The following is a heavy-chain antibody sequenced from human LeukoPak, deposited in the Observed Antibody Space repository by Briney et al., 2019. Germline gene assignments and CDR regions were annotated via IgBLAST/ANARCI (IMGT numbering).Heavy chain of an antibody. Sequence: GRSLRLSCAASGFIFRNFGMHWVRQAPGKGLEWVAVIWYDGSNKYYADSVKGRFTTSRDNSKNMLFLQMNSLRAEDTAVYYCARDRSGLRYFDYWGQGTLVTVSS. D-gene: IGHD5-12*01. J-gene: IGHJ4*02. V-gene: IGHV3-33*01. CDR1: GFIFRNFG. CDR3: ARDRSGLRYFDY. CDR2: IWYDGSNK.